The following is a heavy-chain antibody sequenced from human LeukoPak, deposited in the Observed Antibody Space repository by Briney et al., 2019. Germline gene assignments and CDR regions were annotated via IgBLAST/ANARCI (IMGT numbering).Heavy chain of an antibody. J-gene: IGHJ5*02. CDR2: ISYDGSNK. V-gene: IGHV3-30-3*01. Sequence: GGSLRLSCAASGFTFSSYAMHWVRQAPGKGLEWVAVISYDGSNKYYADSVKGRFTISRDNSKNTLYLQMNSLRAEDTAVYYCARDSSWRELLWWFDPWGQGTLVTVSS. D-gene: IGHD1-26*01. CDR3: ARDSSWRELLWWFDP. CDR1: GFTFSSYA.